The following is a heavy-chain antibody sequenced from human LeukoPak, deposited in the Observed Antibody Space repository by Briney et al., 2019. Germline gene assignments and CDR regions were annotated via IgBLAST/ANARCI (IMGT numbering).Heavy chain of an antibody. CDR2: INHSGST. V-gene: IGHV4-34*08. D-gene: IGHD5-18*01. J-gene: IGHJ4*02. Sequence: GSLRLSCAASGFTFSSYAMSWVRQAPGKGLEWIGEINHSGSTNYNPSLKSRVTISVDTSKNQFSLKLSSVTAADTAVYYCAGGYSLFDYWGQGTLVTVSS. CDR1: GFTFSSYA. CDR3: AGGYSLFDY.